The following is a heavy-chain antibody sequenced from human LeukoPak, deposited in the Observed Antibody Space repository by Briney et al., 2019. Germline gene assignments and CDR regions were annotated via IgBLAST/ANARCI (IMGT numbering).Heavy chain of an antibody. CDR3: ARYSAMVTYYYYYYMDA. D-gene: IGHD5-18*01. J-gene: IGHJ6*03. Sequence: GGSLRLSCTVSGFTVSSNSMSWVRQAPGKGLEWVSFIYSGGNTHYSDSVKGRFTISRDNAKNSLYLQMNSLRAEDTAVYYCARYSAMVTYYYYYYMDAWGKGTTVTVSS. V-gene: IGHV3-53*01. CDR1: GFTVSSNS. CDR2: IYSGGNT.